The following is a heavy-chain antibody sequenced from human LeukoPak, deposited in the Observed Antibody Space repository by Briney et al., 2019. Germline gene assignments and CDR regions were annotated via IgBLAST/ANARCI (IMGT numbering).Heavy chain of an antibody. J-gene: IGHJ4*02. Sequence: GGSLGLSCPASGFTFSSYAMSWVRQAPGKGLEWVSAISGSGDNTYYADSMKGRFTISRDNSKNTLSLQMNSLRAEDTAVYYCAKASYYYDSSDRFDYWGQGTLVTVSS. D-gene: IGHD3-22*01. V-gene: IGHV3-23*01. CDR3: AKASYYYDSSDRFDY. CDR2: ISGSGDNT. CDR1: GFTFSSYA.